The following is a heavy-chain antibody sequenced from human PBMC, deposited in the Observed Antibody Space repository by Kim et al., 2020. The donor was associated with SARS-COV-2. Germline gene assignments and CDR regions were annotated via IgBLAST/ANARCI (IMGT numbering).Heavy chain of an antibody. J-gene: IGHJ4*02. Sequence: GGSLRLSCAASGFTFSSYAMHWVRQAPGKGLEWVAVISYDGSNKYYADSVKGRFTISRDNSKNTLYLQMNSLRAEDTAVYYCARDIQEWQWLGTGGYFDYWGQGTLVTVSS. CDR3: ARDIQEWQWLGTGGYFDY. CDR1: GFTFSSYA. V-gene: IGHV3-30*04. D-gene: IGHD6-19*01. CDR2: ISYDGSNK.